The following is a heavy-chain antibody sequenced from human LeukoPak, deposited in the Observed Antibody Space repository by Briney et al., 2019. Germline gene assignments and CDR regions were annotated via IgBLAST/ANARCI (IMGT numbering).Heavy chain of an antibody. CDR3: ARDYYYDSSGYYQGGFDY. CDR1: GFTFSDYY. Sequence: QPGGSLRLSCAASGFTFSDYYMSWIRQAPGKGLEWVSYISSSGSTIYYADSVKGRFTISRDNAKNSLYLQMNSLRAEDTAVYYCARDYYYDSSGYYQGGFDYWGQGTLVTVSS. V-gene: IGHV3-11*01. CDR2: ISSSGSTI. D-gene: IGHD3-22*01. J-gene: IGHJ4*02.